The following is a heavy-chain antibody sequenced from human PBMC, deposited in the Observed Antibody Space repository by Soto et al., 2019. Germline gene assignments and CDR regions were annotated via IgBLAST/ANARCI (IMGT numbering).Heavy chain of an antibody. CDR3: ARGETHSYYYYYYGMDV. CDR2: INPSGGST. Sequence: ASVKVSCKASGYTFTSYYMHWVRQAPGQGFEWMGIINPSGGSTSYAQKFQGRVTMTRDTSTSTVYMELSSLRSEDTAVYYCARGETHSYYYYYYGMDVWGQGTTVTVSS. CDR1: GYTFTSYY. J-gene: IGHJ6*02. V-gene: IGHV1-46*01. D-gene: IGHD2-15*01.